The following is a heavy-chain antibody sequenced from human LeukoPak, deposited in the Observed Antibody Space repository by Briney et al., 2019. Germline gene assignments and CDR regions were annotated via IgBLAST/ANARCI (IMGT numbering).Heavy chain of an antibody. CDR3: ARHGSRTTHVVRTYYYYYGMDV. J-gene: IGHJ6*04. D-gene: IGHD3-10*01. Sequence: GESLKISCKGSGYRFTSYGIGWVRQMPGKGLEWRGIIYPGDSDTTYSTFCQGQVTISADKSISTRYLQWSSLKDSDTAMYYCARHGSRTTHVVRTYYYYYGMDVWGKGTTVTVSS. CDR2: IYPGDSDT. V-gene: IGHV5-51*01. CDR1: GYRFTSYG.